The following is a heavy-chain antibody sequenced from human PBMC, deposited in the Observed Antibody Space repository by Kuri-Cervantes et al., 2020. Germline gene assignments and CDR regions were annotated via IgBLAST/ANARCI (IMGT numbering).Heavy chain of an antibody. CDR3: ARDSGSRDYYYYYGMDV. Sequence: GGSLRLSCAASGFTFSSYDMHWVRQATGKGLEWVSAIGTAGDTYYPGSVKGRFTISRENAKNSLYLQMNSLRAGDTAVYYCARDSGSRDYYYYYGMDVWGQGTTVTVSS. CDR1: GFTFSSYD. J-gene: IGHJ6*02. CDR2: IGTAGDT. D-gene: IGHD1-26*01. V-gene: IGHV3-13*01.